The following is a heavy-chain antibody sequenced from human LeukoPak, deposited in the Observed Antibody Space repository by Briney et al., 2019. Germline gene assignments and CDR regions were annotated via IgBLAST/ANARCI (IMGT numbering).Heavy chain of an antibody. CDR1: GGSISSSSYY. V-gene: IGHV4-39*01. D-gene: IGHD6-13*01. CDR3: ARQDPLIKYSSSSSARFDP. Sequence: PSETLSLTCTVSGGSISSSSYYWGWIRQPPGKGLEWIGSIYYSGSTYYNPSLKSRVTISVDTSKNQFSLKLSSVTAADTAVYYCARQDPLIKYSSSSSARFDPWGQGTLVTVSS. J-gene: IGHJ5*02. CDR2: IYYSGST.